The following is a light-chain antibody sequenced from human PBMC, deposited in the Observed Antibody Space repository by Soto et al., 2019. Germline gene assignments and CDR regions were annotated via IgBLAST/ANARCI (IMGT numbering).Light chain of an antibody. V-gene: IGKV3-20*01. J-gene: IGKJ2*01. CDR1: QSVSNNY. Sequence: EVVLTQSPGTLSLSPGERATLSCRASQSVSNNYLAWYQQKPGQSPKLLIFDSSDRATGIPDRFSGSGSGTDFTLTISSLEPEDFAVYYCQQYGSSPPYTFGQGTKLEIK. CDR3: QQYGSSPPYT. CDR2: DSS.